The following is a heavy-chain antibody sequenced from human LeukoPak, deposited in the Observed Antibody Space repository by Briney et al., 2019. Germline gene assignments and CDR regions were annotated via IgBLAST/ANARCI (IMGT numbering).Heavy chain of an antibody. CDR2: ITSSGSTI. Sequence: GGSLRLSCAASGFTFSSYEMNWVRQAPGKGLEWVSYITSSGSTIYYADSVKGRFTISRDNAKNSLYLQMNSLRAEDTAVYYCARDRLYGVGFDYWGQGTLVTVSS. V-gene: IGHV3-48*03. CDR1: GFTFSSYE. J-gene: IGHJ4*02. D-gene: IGHD4-17*01. CDR3: ARDRLYGVGFDY.